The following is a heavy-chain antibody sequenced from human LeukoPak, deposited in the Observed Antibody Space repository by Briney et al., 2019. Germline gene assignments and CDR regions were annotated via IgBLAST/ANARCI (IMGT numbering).Heavy chain of an antibody. J-gene: IGHJ4*02. V-gene: IGHV4-61*02. Sequence: PSQTLSLTCTVSGGSISSGSYYWSWIRRPAGKGLEWIGRIYTSGSTNYNPSLKSRVTISVDTSKNQFSLKLSSVTAADTAVYYCARGPFDPISWDMGFDYWGQGTLVTVSS. CDR3: ARGPFDPISWDMGFDY. CDR2: IYTSGST. CDR1: GGSISSGSYY. D-gene: IGHD2-15*01.